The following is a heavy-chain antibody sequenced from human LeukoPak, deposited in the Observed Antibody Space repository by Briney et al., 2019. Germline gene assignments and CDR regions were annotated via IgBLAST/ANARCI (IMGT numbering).Heavy chain of an antibody. D-gene: IGHD6-13*01. CDR1: GFTFSSYS. CDR2: ISSSSSYI. CDR3: ARATGGYSCRWFDY. Sequence: TGGSLRLSCAASGFTFSSYSMNWVRQAPGKGLEWASSISSSSSYIYYADSVKGRFTISRDNAKNSLYLHMNSLGAEDTAVYYCARATGGYSCRWFDYWSQGTLVTVSS. J-gene: IGHJ4*02. V-gene: IGHV3-21*01.